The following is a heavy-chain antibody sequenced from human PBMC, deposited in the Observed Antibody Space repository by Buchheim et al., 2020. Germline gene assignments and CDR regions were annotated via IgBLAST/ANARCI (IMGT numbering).Heavy chain of an antibody. CDR3: ARCCPHTPVPRCPPDY. D-gene: IGHD2-15*01. Sequence: EVQLVESGGGLVQPGGSLRLSCAASGFTFSSYSMNWVGQAPGKGLEWVSYISSSSSTIYYADSVKGRFTISRDNSKNSLYLQMNSLRAEDTAVYYCARCCPHTPVPRCPPDYWGQGTL. CDR1: GFTFSSYS. CDR2: ISSSSSTI. J-gene: IGHJ4*02. V-gene: IGHV3-48*01.